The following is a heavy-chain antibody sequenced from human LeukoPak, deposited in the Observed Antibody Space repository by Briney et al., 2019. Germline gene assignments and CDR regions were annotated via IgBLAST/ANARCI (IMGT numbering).Heavy chain of an antibody. CDR2: IYYSGST. Sequence: SETLSLTCTVSGGSISSSSYYWGWIRQPPGKGLEWIGSIYYSGSTYYNPSLKSRVTISVDTSKNQFSLKLSSVTAADTAVYYCARAPEEFVDTAFIDYWGQGTLVTVSS. J-gene: IGHJ4*02. V-gene: IGHV4-39*07. D-gene: IGHD5-18*01. CDR1: GGSISSSSYY. CDR3: ARAPEEFVDTAFIDY.